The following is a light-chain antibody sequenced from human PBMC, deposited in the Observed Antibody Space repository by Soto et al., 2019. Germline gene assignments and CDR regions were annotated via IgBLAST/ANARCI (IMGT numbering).Light chain of an antibody. Sequence: EIVLTQSPGTLSLSPGERATLSCRASQSVSSSYLAWYQQKPGQAPRLLIYGASRRATGIPDRFSGSGSGTDFTLTISSLQPEDFATYYCQQSYSSPITFGQGTRLEIK. CDR2: GAS. J-gene: IGKJ5*01. V-gene: IGKV3-20*01. CDR3: QQSYSSPIT. CDR1: QSVSSSY.